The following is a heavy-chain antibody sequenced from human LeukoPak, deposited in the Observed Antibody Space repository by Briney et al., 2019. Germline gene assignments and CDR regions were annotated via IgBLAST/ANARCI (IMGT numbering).Heavy chain of an antibody. Sequence: SVKVSCKASGGTFSSYAISWVRQAPGQGLEWMGGIIPIFGTANCAQKFQGRVTITTDESTSTAYMELSSLRSEDTAVYYCARVSGMGSGWWVKHFDYWGQGFLVTVSS. J-gene: IGHJ4*02. CDR2: IIPIFGTA. CDR1: GGTFSSYA. V-gene: IGHV1-69*05. D-gene: IGHD6-19*01. CDR3: ARVSGMGSGWWVKHFDY.